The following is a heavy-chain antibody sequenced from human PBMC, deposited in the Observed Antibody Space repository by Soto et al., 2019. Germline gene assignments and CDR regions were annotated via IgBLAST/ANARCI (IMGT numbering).Heavy chain of an antibody. CDR2: MYYSGNT. CDR1: GGSSSSRSYS. CDR3: ASQICTSAGCSAVEYFDF. V-gene: IGHV4-39*01. Sequence: QLQLQESGPGLVQPSETLSLTCTVSGGSSSSRSYSWGWIRQPPGKGLEWIGSMYYSGNTYYNPSLKSRVTLSVDTSKNQFSLGLRSVTASDTAVYYCASQICTSAGCSAVEYFDFWGQGTLVTVSS. J-gene: IGHJ4*02. D-gene: IGHD2-2*01.